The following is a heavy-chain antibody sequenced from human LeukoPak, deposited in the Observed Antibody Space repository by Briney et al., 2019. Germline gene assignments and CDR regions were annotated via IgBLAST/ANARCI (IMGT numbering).Heavy chain of an antibody. V-gene: IGHV4-59*01. CDR3: ARVGYYDFWSGYYQPYYYYGMDV. Sequence: PSETLSLTCTVSGGSISSYYWSWIRQPPGKGLEWIGYIYYSGSTNYNPSLKSRVTISVDTSKNQLSLKLSSVTAADTAVYYCARVGYYDFWSGYYQPYYYYGMDVWGQGTTVTVSS. CDR2: IYYSGST. CDR1: GGSISSYY. D-gene: IGHD3-3*01. J-gene: IGHJ6*02.